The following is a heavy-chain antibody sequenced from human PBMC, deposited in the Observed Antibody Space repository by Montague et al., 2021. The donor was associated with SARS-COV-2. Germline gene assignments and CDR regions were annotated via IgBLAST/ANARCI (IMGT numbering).Heavy chain of an antibody. Sequence: SDTLSLPCIVSGSSVRSYYWSWIRQPPGKGLEWIGYIYDSGSTNYNPSLKSRVTISVDTSKNQFSLKLSSVTAADTAVYYCARENTVTTFGGPYYIDSWGQGTLVTVSA. D-gene: IGHD4-17*01. CDR3: ARENTVTTFGGPYYIDS. CDR2: IYDSGST. CDR1: GSSVRSYY. J-gene: IGHJ4*02. V-gene: IGHV4-59*02.